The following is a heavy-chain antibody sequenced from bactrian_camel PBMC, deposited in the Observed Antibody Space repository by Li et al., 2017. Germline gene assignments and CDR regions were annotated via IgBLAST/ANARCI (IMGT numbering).Heavy chain of an antibody. D-gene: IGHD3*01. Sequence: HVQLVESGGGSVQPGGSLRLSCVASGYTYYMPCMGWFRQAPGKERENVAGISRADGRTDYADSVKGRFTISQDNAKNMVYLQVNSLKAEDTAMYYCAAGWSFGVGTLLRRHYNYWGQGTQVTVS. CDR1: GYTYYMPC. J-gene: IGHJ4*01. CDR2: ISRADGRT. CDR3: AAGWSFGVGTLLRRHYNY. V-gene: IGHV3S60*01.